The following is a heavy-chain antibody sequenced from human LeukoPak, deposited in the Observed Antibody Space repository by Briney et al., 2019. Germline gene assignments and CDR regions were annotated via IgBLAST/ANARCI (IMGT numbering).Heavy chain of an antibody. J-gene: IGHJ4*02. D-gene: IGHD6-13*01. CDR3: AREGYSSSWSHFDY. CDR2: IYSDNT. Sequence: GGSLRLSCTVSGFTVSSNSMSWVRQAPGKGLEWVSFIYSDNTHYSDSVKGRFTISRDNSKNTLYLQMNSLRAEDTAVYYCAREGYSSSWSHFDYWGQGTLVTVSS. V-gene: IGHV3-53*01. CDR1: GFTVSSNS.